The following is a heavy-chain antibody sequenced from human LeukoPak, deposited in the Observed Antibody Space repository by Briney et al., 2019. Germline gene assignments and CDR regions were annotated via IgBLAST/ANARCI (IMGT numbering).Heavy chain of an antibody. CDR1: GFTLSTCG. CDR3: AREGYYGSGSPPSLYFDY. CDR2: TSSDLNVK. Sequence: GGSLRLSCAASGFTLSTCGMHWVRQAPGKGLEWVAVTSSDLNVKLYADSVKGRFTISRDNSRSTLYLQMNSLRPEDTAIYYCAREGYYGSGSPPSLYFDYWGQGTLVTVSS. V-gene: IGHV3-30*03. J-gene: IGHJ4*02. D-gene: IGHD3-10*01.